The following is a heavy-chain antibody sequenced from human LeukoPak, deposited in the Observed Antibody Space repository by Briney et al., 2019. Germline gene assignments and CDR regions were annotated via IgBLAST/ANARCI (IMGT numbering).Heavy chain of an antibody. Sequence: PGGSLRLSCAASGFTFSSYAMHWVRQAPGKGLEWVAVISYDGSNKYYADSVKGRFTISRDNSKNTLYLQMNSLRAEDTAVYYCARDRLIVGRSSFDYWGQGTLVTVSS. J-gene: IGHJ4*02. V-gene: IGHV3-30-3*01. D-gene: IGHD1-26*01. CDR1: GFTFSSYA. CDR2: ISYDGSNK. CDR3: ARDRLIVGRSSFDY.